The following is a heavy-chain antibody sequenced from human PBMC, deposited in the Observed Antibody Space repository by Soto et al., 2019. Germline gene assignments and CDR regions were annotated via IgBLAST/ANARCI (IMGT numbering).Heavy chain of an antibody. CDR3: AKGIETYGGPELDY. CDR1: GLTFSTHW. D-gene: IGHD3-10*01. Sequence: EVQLVESGGGLVQPGGSLRLSCSASGLTFSTHWMHWVRLAPGKGPVWVSRVSGDGSSTTYADSVKGRFTISRDNAKNTLYLQMNSLRVEDKAVYVCAKGIETYGGPELDYCGQGTMVTVSS. J-gene: IGHJ4*02. V-gene: IGHV3-74*01. CDR2: VSGDGSST.